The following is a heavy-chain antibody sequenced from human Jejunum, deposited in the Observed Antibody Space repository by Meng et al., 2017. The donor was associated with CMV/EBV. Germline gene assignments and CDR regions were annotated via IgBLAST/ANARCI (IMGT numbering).Heavy chain of an antibody. CDR1: GFTVSTNY. V-gene: IGHV3-53*01. J-gene: IGHJ4*02. CDR3: AKEGLNAPFDY. CDR2: IYSGGNT. Sequence: EVHLVESGGGLIQPGGSLGLSCAASGFTVSTNYMSWVRQAPGKGLEWVSVIYSGGNTYYADSVKGRFTISRDNSKNTLYLQMNNLKADDTAVYYCAKEGLNAPFDYWGQGTLVTVSS.